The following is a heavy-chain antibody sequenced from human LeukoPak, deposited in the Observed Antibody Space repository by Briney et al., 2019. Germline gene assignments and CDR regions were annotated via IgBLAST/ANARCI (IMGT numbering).Heavy chain of an antibody. D-gene: IGHD4-17*01. CDR1: GFTLSSYW. J-gene: IGHJ4*02. V-gene: IGHV3-7*04. CDR2: INQDGSER. CDR3: TRVYGDAFDF. Sequence: GGSLRLSCAASGFTLSSYWMSWVRQAPGKGLEWVANINQDGSERHYVDSVKGRFTISRDNAKNSLYLQVNSLRAEDTAVYYCTRVYGDAFDFWGQGTLVTVSS.